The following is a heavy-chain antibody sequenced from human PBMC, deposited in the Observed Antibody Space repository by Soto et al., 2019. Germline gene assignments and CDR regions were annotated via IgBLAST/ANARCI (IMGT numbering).Heavy chain of an antibody. CDR1: GGSISSGDYY. Sequence: SETHSHTCTVSGGSISSGDYYWSWLRQPPGKGLEWIGYIYYSGSTYYNPSLKSRVTISVDTSKNQFSLKLSSVTAADTAVYYCARDRVRYSYGLGGMDVWGQGTTVTVSS. D-gene: IGHD5-18*01. V-gene: IGHV4-30-4*01. CDR2: IYYSGST. J-gene: IGHJ6*02. CDR3: ARDRVRYSYGLGGMDV.